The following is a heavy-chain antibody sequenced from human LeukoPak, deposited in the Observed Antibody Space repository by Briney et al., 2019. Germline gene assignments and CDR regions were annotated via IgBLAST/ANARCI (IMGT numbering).Heavy chain of an antibody. CDR3: ARVGAYGYFLDY. V-gene: IGHV3-53*01. CDR1: GLTVSSMY. J-gene: IGHJ4*02. D-gene: IGHD5-18*01. CDR2: IYSGGGT. Sequence: GGSLRLSCAASGLTVSSMYMSWVRQAPGKGLEWVSVIYSGGGTYYADSVKGRFTISRDNSKNTVYLQMNSLRAEDTAVYYCARVGAYGYFLDYWGQGTLVTVSS.